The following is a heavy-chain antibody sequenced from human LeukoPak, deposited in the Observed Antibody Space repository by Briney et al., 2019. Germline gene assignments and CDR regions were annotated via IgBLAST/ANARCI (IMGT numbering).Heavy chain of an antibody. D-gene: IGHD6-19*01. Sequence: PGGSLRLSCVASGFTFTSDAMNRVRQAPGKGLEWVSSTVSRGTTQYADSVKGRFTVSRDTSKNTLYLQMNSLRADDTAVYYCAKCSTSAYTTGWCNWIDPWAQGTLVTVSS. CDR2: TVSRGTT. V-gene: IGHV3-23*01. CDR1: GFTFTSDA. CDR3: AKCSTSAYTTGWCNWIDP. J-gene: IGHJ5*02.